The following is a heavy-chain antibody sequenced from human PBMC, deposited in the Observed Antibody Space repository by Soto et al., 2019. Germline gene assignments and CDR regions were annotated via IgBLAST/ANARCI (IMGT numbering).Heavy chain of an antibody. Sequence: QVQLVQSGGEVKKPGASVKVSCKASGYTFSTYGISWVRQAPGQGLKWMGWIGAYNGDTNYAQKLQGRVTMTTDTSTSTAYMELTSLRSDDTAIYYCARDRGYSPDSFEIWGQGTMVTVNS. V-gene: IGHV1-18*01. D-gene: IGHD5-18*01. CDR1: GYTFSTYG. J-gene: IGHJ3*02. CDR3: ARDRGYSPDSFEI. CDR2: IGAYNGDT.